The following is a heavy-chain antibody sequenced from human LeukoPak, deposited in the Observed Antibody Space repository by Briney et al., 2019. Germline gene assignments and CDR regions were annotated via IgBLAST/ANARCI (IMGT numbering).Heavy chain of an antibody. V-gene: IGHV1-18*01. Sequence: ASVKVSCKASGYTFNSYGISWVRQAPGQGLAWMAWINPHSGNTRYSQKFQGRVTMTTDTFTSTAYMELRSLRSDDTAVFYCARVPYCSSISCLQYSYYYYMDVWGKGTTVTVSS. CDR3: ARVPYCSSISCLQYSYYYYMDV. CDR2: INPHSGNT. J-gene: IGHJ6*03. D-gene: IGHD2-2*01. CDR1: GYTFNSYG.